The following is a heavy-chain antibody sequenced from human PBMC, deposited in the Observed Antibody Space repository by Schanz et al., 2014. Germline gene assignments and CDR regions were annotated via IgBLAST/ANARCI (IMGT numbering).Heavy chain of an antibody. V-gene: IGHV1-46*01. J-gene: IGHJ4*02. Sequence: QGHLVQSGAEVKKPGASVKLSCKASGYTFTNYYIHWVRQAPGQGLEWMGRINPSGVSTSSAQEFQGRVTMTRDTSTSTLQMELSSLRSEDTAVYYCARGGAYRSPSPVFYFDYWGQGTLVTVSS. CDR3: ARGGAYRSPSPVFYFDY. CDR1: GYTFTNYY. D-gene: IGHD6-6*01. CDR2: INPSGVST.